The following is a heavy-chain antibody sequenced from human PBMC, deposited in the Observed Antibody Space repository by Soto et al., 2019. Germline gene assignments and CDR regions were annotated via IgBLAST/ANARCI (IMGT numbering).Heavy chain of an antibody. D-gene: IGHD2-21*02. J-gene: IGHJ4*02. Sequence: VGSLRLSCAASGFTFSSYAMSWVRQAPGKGLEWVSAISGSGGSTYYADSVKGRFTISRDNSKNTLYLQLNSLRFEDTAVYYCAKDDFTDRGDDYFDYWGPGTLVTVSS. V-gene: IGHV3-23*01. CDR3: AKDDFTDRGDDYFDY. CDR2: ISGSGGST. CDR1: GFTFSSYA.